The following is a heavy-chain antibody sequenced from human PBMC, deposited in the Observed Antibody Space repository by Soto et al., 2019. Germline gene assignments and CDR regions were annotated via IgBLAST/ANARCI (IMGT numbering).Heavy chain of an antibody. D-gene: IGHD3-10*01. CDR1: GVSLTSGNW. V-gene: IGHV4-4*02. J-gene: IGHJ4*02. Sequence: QAKLQESGPGLATPSGTLSLTCAVSGVSLTSGNWWTWVRQSPQRGLEYIGEIFHDGTANYYPSFERRVAMSVDTSRNQFSLKLTPVTAADTAVYFCARLVYDTRLNYMYFDFWGPGTLVTVSS. CDR2: IFHDGTA. CDR3: ARLVYDTRLNYMYFDF.